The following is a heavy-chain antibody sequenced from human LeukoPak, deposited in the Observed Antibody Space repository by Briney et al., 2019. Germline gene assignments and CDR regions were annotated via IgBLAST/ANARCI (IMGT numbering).Heavy chain of an antibody. Sequence: GGSLRLSCAASGFTVSSNYMSWVRQAPGKGLEWVSVIYSGGSTYYADSVKGRFTISGDNSKNTLYLQMNSLRAEDTAVYYCARKRRDGYYFDYWGQGTLVTVSS. CDR1: GFTVSSNY. J-gene: IGHJ4*02. CDR2: IYSGGST. V-gene: IGHV3-53*01. CDR3: ARKRRDGYYFDY. D-gene: IGHD5-24*01.